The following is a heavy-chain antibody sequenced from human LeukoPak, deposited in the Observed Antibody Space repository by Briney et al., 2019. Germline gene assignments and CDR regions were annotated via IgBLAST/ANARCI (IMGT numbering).Heavy chain of an antibody. D-gene: IGHD6-13*01. J-gene: IGHJ4*02. CDR3: ARVLDSSSWRSLDY. V-gene: IGHV1-2*04. CDR2: INPNSGGT. Sequence: ASVKVSCKASGYTFTGYYMHWVRQAPGQGLEWMGWINPNSGGTNYAQKFQGWVTMTRDTSISTAYMELSRLRSDDTAVYYCARVLDSSSWRSLDYWGQGTLVTVSS. CDR1: GYTFTGYY.